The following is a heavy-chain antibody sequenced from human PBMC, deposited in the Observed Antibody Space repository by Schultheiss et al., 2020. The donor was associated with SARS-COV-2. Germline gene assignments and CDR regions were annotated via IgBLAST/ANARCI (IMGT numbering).Heavy chain of an antibody. CDR1: GGSIRSSTYY. Sequence: SETLSLTCTVSGGSIRSSTYYWGWIRQPPGKGLEWIGSIHYSGTTYYNPSLKSRVTISVDTSKNQFSLKLSSVTAADTAVYYCARGPARGAYYYYYYMDVWGKGTTVTVSS. CDR2: IHYSGTT. CDR3: ARGPARGAYYYYYYMDV. D-gene: IGHD2-2*01. J-gene: IGHJ6*03. V-gene: IGHV4-39*07.